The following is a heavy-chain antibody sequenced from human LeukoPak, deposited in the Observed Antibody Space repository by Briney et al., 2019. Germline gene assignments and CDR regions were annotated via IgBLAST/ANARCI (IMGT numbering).Heavy chain of an antibody. Sequence: ASVKVSCKASGYTFTGYYMHWVRQAPGQGLEWMGWINPNSGGTNYAQKFQGRVTMTRDTSISTAYMELSRLRSDDTAVYYCAHLPGVAAADIRPFDYWGQGTLVTVSS. CDR1: GYTFTGYY. J-gene: IGHJ4*02. D-gene: IGHD6-13*01. CDR3: AHLPGVAAADIRPFDY. CDR2: INPNSGGT. V-gene: IGHV1-2*02.